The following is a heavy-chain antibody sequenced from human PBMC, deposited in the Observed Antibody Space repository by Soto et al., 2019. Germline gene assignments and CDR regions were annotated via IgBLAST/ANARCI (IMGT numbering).Heavy chain of an antibody. Sequence: WETLSLTCTVSGGSISSYYWSWIQQPPGKGLEWIGYIYYSGSTNYNPSLKTRVTISVDTSKNQFSLKLSSVTAADTAVYYCSRSEERSSFSLYYWGQGTLVTVSS. CDR1: GGSISSYY. CDR3: SRSEERSSFSLYY. CDR2: IYYSGST. J-gene: IGHJ4*02. V-gene: IGHV4-59*01. D-gene: IGHD6-6*01.